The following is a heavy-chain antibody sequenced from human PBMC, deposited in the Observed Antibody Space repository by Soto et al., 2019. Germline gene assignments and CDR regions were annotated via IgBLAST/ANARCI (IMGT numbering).Heavy chain of an antibody. CDR3: ARDGSGSYSPYFDY. CDR1: GGSISSSSHH. CDR2: IYYSGNT. V-gene: IGHV4-39*07. D-gene: IGHD3-10*01. J-gene: IGHJ4*02. Sequence: SETLSLTCTVSGGSISSSSHHWAWIRQPPGKGLEWIGSIYYSGNTYHNPSLKSRVTISVDTSKNQFSLKLSSVTAADTAVYYCARDGSGSYSPYFDYWGQGTLVTVSS.